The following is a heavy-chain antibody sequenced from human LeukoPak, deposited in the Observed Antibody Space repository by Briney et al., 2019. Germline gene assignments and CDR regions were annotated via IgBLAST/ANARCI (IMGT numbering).Heavy chain of an antibody. V-gene: IGHV3-23*01. CDR2: ISGSGGST. Sequence: GSLRLSCAASGFTFSSYAMNWVRQAPGKGLEWVSAISGSGGSTRYADSVRGRFTISRDNSMNTLSLQMNTLRAEDTAVYYCAKRLYQGQQWLVPGFDYWGQGTLVTVSS. D-gene: IGHD6-19*01. J-gene: IGHJ4*02. CDR3: AKRLYQGQQWLVPGFDY. CDR1: GFTFSSYA.